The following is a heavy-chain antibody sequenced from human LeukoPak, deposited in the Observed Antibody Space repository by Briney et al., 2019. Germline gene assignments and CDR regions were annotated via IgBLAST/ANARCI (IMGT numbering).Heavy chain of an antibody. V-gene: IGHV3-23*01. CDR2: LRGDGET. Sequence: GGSLRLSCAASGFIFRNYAISWVRHGPARGLEWVSSLRGDGETFYADSGKGRFTLSRDDSRNTVYLQLNNLRVEDTAIYYCAKASWVSNVDAVLWGQGTLVTVSS. J-gene: IGHJ4*02. CDR3: AKASWVSNVDAVL. D-gene: IGHD3-16*01. CDR1: GFIFRNYA.